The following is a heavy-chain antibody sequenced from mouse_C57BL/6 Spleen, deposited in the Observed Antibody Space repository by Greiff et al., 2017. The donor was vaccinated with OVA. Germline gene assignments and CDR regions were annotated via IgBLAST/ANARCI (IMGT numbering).Heavy chain of an antibody. Sequence: EVKVVESGGGLVQPGGSLKLSCAASGFTFSDYYMYWVRQTPEKRLEWVAYISNGGGSTYYPDTVKGRFTISRDNAKNTLYLQMSRLKSEDTAMYYCARHSFITTVVATGYFDVWGTGTTVTVSS. CDR1: GFTFSDYY. CDR3: ARHSFITTVVATGYFDV. V-gene: IGHV5-12*01. J-gene: IGHJ1*03. CDR2: ISNGGGST. D-gene: IGHD1-1*01.